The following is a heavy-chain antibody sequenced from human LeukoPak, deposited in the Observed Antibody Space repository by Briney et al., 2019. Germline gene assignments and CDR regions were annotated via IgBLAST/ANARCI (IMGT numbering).Heavy chain of an antibody. J-gene: IGHJ5*02. Sequence: GGSLRLSCAASGFTFSDYYMSWIRQAPGKGLEWVSSISSSSSYIYYADSVKGRFTISRDNAKNSLYLQTNSLRVEDTAVYYCARLWGDATIYDLWGQGTLVTVSS. D-gene: IGHD5-12*01. CDR1: GFTFSDYY. CDR2: ISSSSSYI. CDR3: ARLWGDATIYDL. V-gene: IGHV3-11*06.